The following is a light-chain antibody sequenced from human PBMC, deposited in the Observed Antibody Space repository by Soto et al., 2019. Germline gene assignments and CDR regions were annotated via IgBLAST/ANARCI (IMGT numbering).Light chain of an antibody. CDR2: DAS. J-gene: IGKJ1*01. V-gene: IGKV1-5*01. CDR3: QQYNSYPPWT. Sequence: DIPMTQSPSTLSASVGDRVTITCRASQSISSWLAWYQQKPGKAPKLLIYDASSLESGVPSRFSGSGSGTEFTLTISSLPPDDFATYYCQQYNSYPPWTFGQGTKVEIK. CDR1: QSISSW.